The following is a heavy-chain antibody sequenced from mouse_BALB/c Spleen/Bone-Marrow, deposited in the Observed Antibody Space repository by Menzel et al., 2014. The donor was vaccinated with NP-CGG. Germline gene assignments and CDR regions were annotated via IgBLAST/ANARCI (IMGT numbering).Heavy chain of an antibody. D-gene: IGHD2-4*01. J-gene: IGHJ1*03. CDR2: ISNGGST. CDR1: GFTFSGYA. V-gene: IGHV5-6-5*01. Sequence: EVNVVESGGDLVKPGGSLKLSCAASGFTFSGYAMSWVRQTPEKRLEWVASISNGGSTYYPDSVKGRFTISRDNARNILYLQMTSLRSEDTAMYYCTRGRRDYGWYFDVWGTGTTVTVSS. CDR3: TRGRRDYGWYFDV.